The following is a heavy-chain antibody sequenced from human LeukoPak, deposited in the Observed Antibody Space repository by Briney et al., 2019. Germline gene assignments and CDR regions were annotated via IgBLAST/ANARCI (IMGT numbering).Heavy chain of an antibody. J-gene: IGHJ4*02. CDR2: INPSGGST. Sequence: GASVKVSCKASGYTFSSYYIKWVRQAPGQGLEWMGIINPSGGSTSYAQKFQGRVTMTRDMSTSTVYMELSSLRSDDTAVYYCARGKVPAAMPPQPTLQLWLPPTNYWGQGTLVTVSS. V-gene: IGHV1-46*01. CDR1: GYTFSSYY. D-gene: IGHD2-2*01. CDR3: ARGKVPAAMPPQPTLQLWLPPTNY.